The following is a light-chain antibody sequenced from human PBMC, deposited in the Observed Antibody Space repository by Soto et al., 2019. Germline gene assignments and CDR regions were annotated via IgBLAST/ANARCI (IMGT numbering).Light chain of an antibody. CDR1: QGISSW. CDR3: QQSSDFPLT. J-gene: IGKJ4*01. CDR2: AAT. V-gene: IGKV1-12*01. Sequence: ISMPQNPYFVSSTLGDSVTITCRASQGISSWLAWYQQKPGKAPKLLIYAATILQSGVPSRFSGSESGTDFSLTISSLQPEDFATYFCQQSSDFPLTSAGRAKVDI.